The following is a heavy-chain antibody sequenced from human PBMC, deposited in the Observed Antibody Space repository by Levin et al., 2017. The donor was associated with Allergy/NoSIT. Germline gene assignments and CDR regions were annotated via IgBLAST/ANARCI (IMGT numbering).Heavy chain of an antibody. J-gene: IGHJ4*02. CDR3: TRDHFRPGDYFDY. D-gene: IGHD3-3*02. CDR2: IRSKAYGGTS. V-gene: IGHV3-49*03. Sequence: GESLKISCTASGFTFGDYAMSWFRQAPGKGLEWVGFIRSKAYGGTSEYAASVKGRFSISRDDSKSIAYLQMNSLKTEDTAVYYCTRDHFRPGDYFDYWGQGTLVTVSS. CDR1: GFTFGDYA.